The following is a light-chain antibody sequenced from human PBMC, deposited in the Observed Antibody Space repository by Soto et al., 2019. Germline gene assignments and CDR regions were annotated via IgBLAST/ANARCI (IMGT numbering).Light chain of an antibody. Sequence: DIQMTQSPSSLYASVGDRVTITCRASQSISSYLNWYQQKPGKAPKLLIYAASSLQSGVPSRFSGSGSGTDFTLTISSLQPEDFATYYCQQSWTFGQGTKWIS. V-gene: IGKV1-39*01. J-gene: IGKJ1*01. CDR2: AAS. CDR1: QSISSY. CDR3: QQSWT.